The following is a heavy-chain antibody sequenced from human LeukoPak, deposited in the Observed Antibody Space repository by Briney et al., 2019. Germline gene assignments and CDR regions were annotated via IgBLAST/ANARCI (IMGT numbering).Heavy chain of an antibody. J-gene: IGHJ5*02. Sequence: GGSLRLSCAASGFTFSSYAMSWVRQAPGKGLEWVSLIYSGGSTYYADSVKGRFTISRDTSKNTLYLQMNSLRAEDTAVYYCARVKQLVPWGQGTLVTVSS. V-gene: IGHV3-66*01. CDR1: GFTFSSYA. D-gene: IGHD6-13*01. CDR2: IYSGGST. CDR3: ARVKQLVP.